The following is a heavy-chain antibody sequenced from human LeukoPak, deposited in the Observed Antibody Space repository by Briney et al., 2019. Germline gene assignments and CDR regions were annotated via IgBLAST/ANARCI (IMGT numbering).Heavy chain of an antibody. V-gene: IGHV1-69*13. CDR2: IIPIFGTA. CDR3: ARKEGRGYSFDP. J-gene: IGHJ5*02. D-gene: IGHD5-18*01. CDR1: GYTFTGYY. Sequence: GASVKVSCKASGYTFTGYYMHWVRQAPGQGLEWMGGIIPIFGTANYAQKFQGRVTITADESTSTAYMELSSLRSEDTAVYYCARKEGRGYSFDPWGQGTLVTVSS.